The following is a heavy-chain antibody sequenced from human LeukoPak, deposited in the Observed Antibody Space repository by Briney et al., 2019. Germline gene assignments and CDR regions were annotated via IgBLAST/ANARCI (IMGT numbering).Heavy chain of an antibody. CDR2: IHYSGSA. J-gene: IGHJ4*02. Sequence: PSETLSLTCSVSGGSIRSYYWSWIRQRPGKGLEWIGYIHYSGSANYNPSIKSRVTISVDPSKNLLSLKLTSATAADTGVYYCARLTMPTGPGDYWGQGTLVTVSS. V-gene: IGHV4-59*08. D-gene: IGHD4/OR15-4a*01. CDR3: ARLTMPTGPGDY. CDR1: GGSIRSYY.